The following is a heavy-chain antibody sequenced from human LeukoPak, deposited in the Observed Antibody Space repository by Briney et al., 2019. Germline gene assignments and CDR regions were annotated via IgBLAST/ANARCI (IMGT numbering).Heavy chain of an antibody. CDR1: GGSISSSSYY. D-gene: IGHD2-2*02. J-gene: IGHJ4*02. CDR2: IYYSGST. Sequence: PSETLSLTCTVSGGSISSSSYYWGWIRQPPGKGLEWIGSIYYSGSTYYNPSLKSRVTISVDTSKNQFSLELSSVTAADTAVYYCARVYRPYYFDYWGQGTLVTVSS. V-gene: IGHV4-39*07. CDR3: ARVYRPYYFDY.